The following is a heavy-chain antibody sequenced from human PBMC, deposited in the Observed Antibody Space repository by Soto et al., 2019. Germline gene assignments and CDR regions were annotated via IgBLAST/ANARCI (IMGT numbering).Heavy chain of an antibody. D-gene: IGHD4-17*01. Sequence: ASVKVSCKASGYTFTSYYMHWVRQAPGQGLEWMGIINPSGGSTSYAQKFQGRVTMTRDTSTSTVYMELSSLRSEDTAVYYCARMDLTTVVTRGDYFDYWGQGTLVTVPS. J-gene: IGHJ4*02. V-gene: IGHV1-46*01. CDR1: GYTFTSYY. CDR3: ARMDLTTVVTRGDYFDY. CDR2: INPSGGST.